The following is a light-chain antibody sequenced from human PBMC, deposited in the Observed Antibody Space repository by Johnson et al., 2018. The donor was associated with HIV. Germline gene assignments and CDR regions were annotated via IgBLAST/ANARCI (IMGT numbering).Light chain of an antibody. Sequence: QSVLTQPPSVSAAPGQQVTISCSGSSSNIADNYVSWYQQLPGTAPKLLIFDNNDRTPGIHVRFSASTSGTSATLGITGPQPGVEADYYCGTGESSLRAGGVFGSGTKVTFL. CDR2: DNN. CDR1: SSNIADNY. J-gene: IGLJ1*01. V-gene: IGLV1-51*01. CDR3: GTGESSLRAGGV.